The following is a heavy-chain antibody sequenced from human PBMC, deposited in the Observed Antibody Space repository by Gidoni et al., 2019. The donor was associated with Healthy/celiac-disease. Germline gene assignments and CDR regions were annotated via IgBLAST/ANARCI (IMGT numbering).Heavy chain of an antibody. V-gene: IGHV3-48*01. CDR3: ASPTHDFWSGYFGYYYYGMDV. D-gene: IGHD3-3*01. Sequence: EVQLVESGGGVVQPGGSLRRSCAASGFTVSSYSMNWVRQAPGKGLEWVSYISSSSSTIYYADSVKGRFTISRDNAKNSLYLQMNSLRAEDTAVYYCASPTHDFWSGYFGYYYYGMDVWGQGTTVTVSS. CDR2: ISSSSSTI. J-gene: IGHJ6*02. CDR1: GFTVSSYS.